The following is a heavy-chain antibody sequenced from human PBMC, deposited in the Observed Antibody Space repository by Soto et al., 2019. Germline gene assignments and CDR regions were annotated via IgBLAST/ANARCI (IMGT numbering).Heavy chain of an antibody. V-gene: IGHV2-5*02. D-gene: IGHD5-18*01. J-gene: IGHJ4*02. CDR1: GFSLTTSGVG. CDR3: AHNIDTAVITGGYYFDY. CDR2: IYWDDDK. Sequence: SGPTLVKPTQTLRLTCTVSGFSLTTSGVGVGWIRQPPGKALEWLALIYWDDDKPYNPSLKSRHTITKDASKNQVVLKLTNVDPVDTATYYCAHNIDTAVITGGYYFDYWGQGTLVTVSS.